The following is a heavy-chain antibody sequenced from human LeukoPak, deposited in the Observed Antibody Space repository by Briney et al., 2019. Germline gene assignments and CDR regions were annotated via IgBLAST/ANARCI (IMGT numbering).Heavy chain of an antibody. Sequence: EASAKVSCKASGYTFTSYGISWVRQAPGQGLEWMGWISAYNGNTDYAQKLQGRVTMTTDTSTSTAYMELRSLRSDDTAVYYCAREVYGDRTPDYWGQGTLVTVSS. CDR2: ISAYNGNT. CDR3: AREVYGDRTPDY. CDR1: GYTFTSYG. V-gene: IGHV1-18*01. J-gene: IGHJ4*02. D-gene: IGHD4-17*01.